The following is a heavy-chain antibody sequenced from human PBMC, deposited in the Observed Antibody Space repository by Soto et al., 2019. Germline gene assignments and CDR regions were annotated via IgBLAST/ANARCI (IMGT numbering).Heavy chain of an antibody. CDR3: ARPVKYYYDSSDGAFDI. V-gene: IGHV3-74*01. CDR2: INSDGSST. Sequence: HPGGSLRLSCAASGFTFSSYWMHWVRQAPGKGLVWVSRINSDGSSTSYADSVKGRFTISRDNAKNTLYLQMNSLRAEDTAVYYCARPVKYYYDSSDGAFDIWGQGTMVTVS. D-gene: IGHD3-22*01. CDR1: GFTFSSYW. J-gene: IGHJ3*02.